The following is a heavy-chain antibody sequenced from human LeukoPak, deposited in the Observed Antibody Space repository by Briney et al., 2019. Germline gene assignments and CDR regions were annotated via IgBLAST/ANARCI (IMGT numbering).Heavy chain of an antibody. V-gene: IGHV1-46*01. CDR3: ARDLDRDYYDSSGYWIDY. D-gene: IGHD3-22*01. CDR1: GYTFTSYY. CDR2: INPSGGST. J-gene: IGHJ4*02. Sequence: ASVKVSCKASGYTFTSYYMHWVRQAPGQGLEWMGIINPSGGSTSYAQKFQGRVTMTTDTSTSTAYMELRSLRSDDTAVYYCARDLDRDYYDSSGYWIDYWGQGTLVTVSS.